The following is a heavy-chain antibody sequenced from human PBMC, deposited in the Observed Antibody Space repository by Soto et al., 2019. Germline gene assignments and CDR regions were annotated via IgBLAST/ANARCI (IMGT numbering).Heavy chain of an antibody. CDR1: GYTFTSYD. J-gene: IGHJ3*02. CDR2: INPNSGNT. Sequence: QVQLVQSGAEVKKPGASVKVSCKASGYTFTSYDINWVRQATGQGLEWMGWINPNSGNTGYAQKFQGRVTMTRNTSISTAYMELSILRSEDTAVYYCARGLYYYGSGTHDAFDIWGQGTRVTVSS. V-gene: IGHV1-8*01. D-gene: IGHD3-10*01. CDR3: ARGLYYYGSGTHDAFDI.